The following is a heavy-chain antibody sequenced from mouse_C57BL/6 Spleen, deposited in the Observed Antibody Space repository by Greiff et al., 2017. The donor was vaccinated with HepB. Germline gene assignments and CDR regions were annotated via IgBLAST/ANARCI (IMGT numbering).Heavy chain of an antibody. CDR1: GFSLTSYG. D-gene: IGHD4-1*01. J-gene: IGHJ1*03. Sequence: QVQLKESGPGLVAPSQSLSITCTVSGFSLTSYGVSGVRQPPGKGLEGRGVIWGDGITNYHSALISRLSISNDNSKSQVFLKLNSLQTDDTATYYCAINWDEGGYFDVWGTGTTVTVSS. CDR2: IWGDGIT. CDR3: AINWDEGGYFDV. V-gene: IGHV2-3*01.